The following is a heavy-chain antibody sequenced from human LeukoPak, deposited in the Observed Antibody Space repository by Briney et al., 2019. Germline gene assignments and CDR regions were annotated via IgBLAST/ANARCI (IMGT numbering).Heavy chain of an antibody. J-gene: IGHJ4*02. CDR3: AGALCIGGGSCYSIPFDY. D-gene: IGHD2-15*01. V-gene: IGHV5-51*01. CDR2: IYPGDSDT. Sequence: GESLKISCKGSGYSFTSYWIGWVRQMPGKGLEWMGIIYPGDSDTRYSPSFQGQVTISADKSISTAYLQWSSLKASDTAMYYCAGALCIGGGSCYSIPFDYWGQGTLVTVSS. CDR1: GYSFTSYW.